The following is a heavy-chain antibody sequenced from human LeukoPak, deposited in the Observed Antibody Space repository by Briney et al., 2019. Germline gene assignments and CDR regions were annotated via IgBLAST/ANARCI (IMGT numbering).Heavy chain of an antibody. J-gene: IGHJ3*02. CDR2: IYYSGSA. CDR3: AKDHPPKTTVPDAFDI. D-gene: IGHD4-17*01. CDR1: GGSITGDY. V-gene: IGHV4-59*01. Sequence: SETLSLTCTISGGSITGDYWSWIRQPPGKGLEWIGLIYYSGSADYNPSLKSRVTISADTSKNQLSLKLRSVTAADTAVYYCAKDHPPKTTVPDAFDIWGQGTMFTVSS.